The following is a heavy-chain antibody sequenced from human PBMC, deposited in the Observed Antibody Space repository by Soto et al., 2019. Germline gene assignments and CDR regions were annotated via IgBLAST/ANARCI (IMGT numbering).Heavy chain of an antibody. J-gene: IGHJ6*02. Sequence: ASVKVSCKTSGCSFTKYGLHWVRQAPGQRLEWMGWINPGNGDTKYSQKFQGRVTITRDTSATTAYMELSSLRSEDTAVYFCAKGVLSFHYGMEVWGQGTTVTVSS. CDR2: INPGNGDT. D-gene: IGHD3-10*01. CDR3: AKGVLSFHYGMEV. V-gene: IGHV1-3*01. CDR1: GCSFTKYG.